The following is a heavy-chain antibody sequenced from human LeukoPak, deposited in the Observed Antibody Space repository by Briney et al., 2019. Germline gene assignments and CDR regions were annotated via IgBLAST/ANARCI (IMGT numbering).Heavy chain of an antibody. V-gene: IGHV3-66*02. CDR3: AKGGSYTNWFDP. J-gene: IGHJ5*02. CDR1: GFPVSSNY. D-gene: IGHD1-26*01. Sequence: GSLDLSCAASGFPVSSNYMSWVRQAPGKGLEWVSVIYSGGSTYYADSVKGRFTISRDNSKNTLYLQMNSLRAEDTAVYYCAKGGSYTNWFDPWGQGTLVTVSS. CDR2: IYSGGST.